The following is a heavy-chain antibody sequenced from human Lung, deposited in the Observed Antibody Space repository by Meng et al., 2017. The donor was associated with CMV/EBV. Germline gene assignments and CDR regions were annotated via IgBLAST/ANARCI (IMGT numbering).Heavy chain of an antibody. J-gene: IGHJ5*02. CDR3: ARRGYSSTDPSNWFDP. D-gene: IGHD6-13*01. Sequence: GESLKISCKGSGYSFTSYWIGWVRQMPGKGLEWMGIIYPGDSDTRYSPSFQGQVTISADKSISTAYLQWSSLKASDTAMYYRARRGYSSTDPSNWFDPWGQGXLVTVSS. V-gene: IGHV5-51*01. CDR1: GYSFTSYW. CDR2: IYPGDSDT.